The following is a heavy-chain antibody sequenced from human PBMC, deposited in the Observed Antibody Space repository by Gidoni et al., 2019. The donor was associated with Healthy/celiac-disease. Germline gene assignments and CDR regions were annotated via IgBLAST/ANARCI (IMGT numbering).Heavy chain of an antibody. CDR3: ASAPYYDFWSGLGAFDI. J-gene: IGHJ3*02. D-gene: IGHD3-3*01. CDR1: GGSISSGESY. Sequence: QVQLQESGPGLVKPSQTLSLTCTVSGGSISSGESYWSWIRQPPGKGLEWIGYIYYSGSTYYNPSLKSRVTISVDTSKTQFSLKLSSVTAADTAVYYCASAPYYDFWSGLGAFDIWGQGTMVTVSS. CDR2: IYYSGST. V-gene: IGHV4-30-4*01.